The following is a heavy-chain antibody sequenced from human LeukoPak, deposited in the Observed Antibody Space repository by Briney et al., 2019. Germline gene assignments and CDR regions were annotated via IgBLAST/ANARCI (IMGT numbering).Heavy chain of an antibody. D-gene: IGHD3-3*01. CDR1: GGSISSGSYY. V-gene: IGHV4-61*02. CDR2: IYTSGST. J-gene: IGHJ5*02. Sequence: SETLSLTCTVSGGSISSGSYYWSWIRQPAGKGLEWIGRIYTSGSTNYNPSLKSRVTISVDTSKNQFSLKLSSVTAADTAVYYCARSTIFGVVILENWFDPWGQGTLVTVSS. CDR3: ARSTIFGVVILENWFDP.